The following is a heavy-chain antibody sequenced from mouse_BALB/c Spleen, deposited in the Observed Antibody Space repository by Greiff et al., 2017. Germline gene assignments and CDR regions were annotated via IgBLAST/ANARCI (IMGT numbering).Heavy chain of an antibody. Sequence: EVQVLESGAGLVKPGGSLKFSCAASGFTFSSYAMSWVRQTPEQGLEWVASISSGGRTYYPDSVYDRFTISRDNARNILYLQMSSLRSEDTARYYCARGGAYYGYDNWYFDDWGAGTPVTVSS. V-gene: IGHV5-6-5*01. CDR3: ARGGAYYGYDNWYFDD. CDR1: GFTFSSYA. D-gene: IGHD2-9*01. J-gene: IGHJ1*01. CDR2: ISSGGRT.